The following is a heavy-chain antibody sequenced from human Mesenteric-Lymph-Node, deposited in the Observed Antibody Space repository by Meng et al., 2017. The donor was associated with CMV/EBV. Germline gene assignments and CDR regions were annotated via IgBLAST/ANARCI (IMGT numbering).Heavy chain of an antibody. J-gene: IGHJ6*02. D-gene: IGHD2-2*01. Sequence: LTGAASGFTLSSYSVSWVRQAPGKGLEWVSSISTSRSFIDYADSVKGRFTISRDNAENSLHLQMDSLTVEDTAVYYCAREGYCSSINCPGYGMDVWGQGTTVTVSS. CDR2: ISTSRSFI. CDR3: AREGYCSSINCPGYGMDV. V-gene: IGHV3-21*01. CDR1: GFTLSSYS.